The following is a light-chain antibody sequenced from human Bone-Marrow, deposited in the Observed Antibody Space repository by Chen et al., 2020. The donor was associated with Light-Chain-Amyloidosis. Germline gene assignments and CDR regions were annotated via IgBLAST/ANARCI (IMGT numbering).Light chain of an antibody. CDR1: NIGSTS. J-gene: IGLJ3*02. Sequence: SYALLPPSSVSGAPGQTVTSACGGNNIGSTSVHWYQQTPGQAPLLVVYDDSDRPSGIPERLSGSNSGNTATLTISRVEAGDEADYYCQVWDRSSDRPVFGGGTKLTVL. CDR3: QVWDRSSDRPV. V-gene: IGLV3-21*02. CDR2: DDS.